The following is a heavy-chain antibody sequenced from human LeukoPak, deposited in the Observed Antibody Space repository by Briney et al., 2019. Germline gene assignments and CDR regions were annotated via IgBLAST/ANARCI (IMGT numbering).Heavy chain of an antibody. CDR1: GGSFSGFH. Sequence: SETLSLTCAVYGGSFSGFHWNWIRQPPGKGLEWIGDINHSGSTHYNPSLTSRVTISVDPSKNQFSLKLSSVTAADTAVYYCATPDSSGYYYLYWGQGTLVTVSS. V-gene: IGHV4-34*01. CDR2: INHSGST. CDR3: ATPDSSGYYYLY. J-gene: IGHJ4*02. D-gene: IGHD3-22*01.